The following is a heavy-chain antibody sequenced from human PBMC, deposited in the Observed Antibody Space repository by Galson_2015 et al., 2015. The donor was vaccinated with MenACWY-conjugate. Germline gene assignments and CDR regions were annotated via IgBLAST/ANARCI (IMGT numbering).Heavy chain of an antibody. CDR3: AKGGLWYSSGWYYYYYYGMDV. V-gene: IGHV3-30*18. J-gene: IGHJ6*02. CDR2: ISYDGSNK. Sequence: SLRLSCAASGFTFSSYGMHWVRQAPGKGLEWVAVISYDGSNKYYADSVKGRFTISRDNSKNTLYLQMNSLRAEDTAVYYCAKGGLWYSSGWYYYYYYGMDVWGQGTLVTVSS. CDR1: GFTFSSYG. D-gene: IGHD6-19*01.